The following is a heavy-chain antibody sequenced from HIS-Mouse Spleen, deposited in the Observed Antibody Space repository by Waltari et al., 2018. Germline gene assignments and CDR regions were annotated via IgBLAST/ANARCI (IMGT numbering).Heavy chain of an antibody. CDR3: ARGGYSNYYFGY. CDR1: GGSFSGYY. Sequence: QVQLQQWGAGLLKPSETLSLTCAVYGGSFSGYYWSWIRQPPGKGLEWIGEINHSGSTNYNPSLKSRVTISVDTSKNQFSLKLSSVTAADTAVYYCARGGYSNYYFGYWGQGTLVTVSS. D-gene: IGHD4-4*01. V-gene: IGHV4-34*01. CDR2: INHSGST. J-gene: IGHJ4*02.